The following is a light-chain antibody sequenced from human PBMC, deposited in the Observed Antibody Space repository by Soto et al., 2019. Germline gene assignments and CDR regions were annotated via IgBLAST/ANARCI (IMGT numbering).Light chain of an antibody. CDR1: QSVSSN. Sequence: EIVMTQSPATLSVSPGERATLSCRASQSVSSNLAWYQQKPGQAPRLLIYGASTRATGIPARFSGSGSGTXXXLTISSLQSEDFAVYYCQQYNNWPWTFGQGTKVEIQ. CDR2: GAS. V-gene: IGKV3-15*01. CDR3: QQYNNWPWT. J-gene: IGKJ1*01.